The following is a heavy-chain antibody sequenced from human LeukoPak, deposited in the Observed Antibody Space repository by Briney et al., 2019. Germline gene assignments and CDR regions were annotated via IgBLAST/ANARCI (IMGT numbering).Heavy chain of an antibody. J-gene: IGHJ4*02. CDR2: FDPEDGET. D-gene: IGHD3-10*01. CDR3: ATVVRGVIIDFFNY. CDR1: GYTLTELS. V-gene: IGHV1-24*01. Sequence: ASVKVSCKVSGYTLTELSMHWVRQAPGKGLEWMGGFDPEDGETIYAQKFQGRVTMTEDTSTDTAYMELSSLGSEDTAVYYCATVVRGVIIDFFNYWGQGTLVTVSS.